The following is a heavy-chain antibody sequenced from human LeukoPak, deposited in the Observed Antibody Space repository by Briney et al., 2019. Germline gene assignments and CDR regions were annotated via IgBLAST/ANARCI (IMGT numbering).Heavy chain of an antibody. D-gene: IGHD3-22*01. CDR1: GFTFSSYG. V-gene: IGHV3-30*18. J-gene: IGHJ4*02. CDR3: AKPSYYYDSSGYLPDY. CDR2: ISYDESNK. Sequence: PGGSLRLSCAASGFTFSSYGMHWVRQAPGKGLEWVAVISYDESNKYYADSVKGRFTISRDNSKNTLYLQMNSLRAEDTAVYYCAKPSYYYDSSGYLPDYWGQGTLVTVSS.